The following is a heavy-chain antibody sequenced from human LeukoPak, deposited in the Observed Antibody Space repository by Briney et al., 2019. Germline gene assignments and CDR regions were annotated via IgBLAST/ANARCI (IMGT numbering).Heavy chain of an antibody. V-gene: IGHV3-33*01. J-gene: IGHJ4*02. CDR1: GFIFYTYG. CDR3: ARGYCSGTACDLDY. CDR2: IWYAGSKK. Sequence: GRSLRLSCAASGFIFYTYGMHWVRQAPGKGLEWVAVIWYAGSKKTYADSLKGRLTISRTNPKKKLDLQINSLQAEYRPIYDVARGYCSGTACDLDYWGQGTLVTVSS. D-gene: IGHD2-15*01.